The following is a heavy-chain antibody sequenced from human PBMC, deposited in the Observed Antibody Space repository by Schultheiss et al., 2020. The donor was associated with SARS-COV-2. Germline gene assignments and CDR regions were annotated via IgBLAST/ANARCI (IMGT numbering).Heavy chain of an antibody. CDR3: AKTVVLGV. CDR2: ISSSGNTR. J-gene: IGHJ6*02. D-gene: IGHD1-14*01. CDR1: GFTVSSNY. V-gene: IGHV3-11*01. Sequence: GGSLRLSCAASGFTVSSNYMSWVRQAPGKGLEWLSYISSSGNTRYYADSVEGRFTISRDNAKNSLYLQMNSLRAEDTAVYYCAKTVVLGVWGQGTTVTVSS.